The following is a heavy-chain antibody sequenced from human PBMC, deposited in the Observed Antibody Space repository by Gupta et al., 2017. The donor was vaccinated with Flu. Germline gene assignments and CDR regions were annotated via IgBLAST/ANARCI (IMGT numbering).Heavy chain of an antibody. CDR1: EFIFSKYA. J-gene: IGHJ6*04. V-gene: IGHV3-30*04. D-gene: IGHD1-1*01. CDR3: ARTTSMDV. Sequence: QVQLVQSGGGIVQPGTSIRLSCAASEFIFSKYAMHWVRQAPGKGLEWVAGISYDGSYEYYADSVKGRFTISRDNSKDTVFLQMKSLRNEYTAMYYCARTTSMDVWGKGTTVTVSA. CDR2: ISYDGSYE.